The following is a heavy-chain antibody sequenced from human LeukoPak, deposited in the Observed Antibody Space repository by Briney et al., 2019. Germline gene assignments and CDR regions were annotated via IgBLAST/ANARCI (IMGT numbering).Heavy chain of an antibody. D-gene: IGHD3-16*01. CDR3: AKEFPTATGGTFGY. CDR1: GYTFTSYG. Sequence: ASVKVSCKASGYTFTSYGISWVRQAPGQGLEWMGWISAYNGNTNYAQKLQGRVTMTTDTSTSTAYTELRSLRSDDTAVYYCAKEFPTATGGTFGYWGQGTLVTVSS. J-gene: IGHJ4*02. CDR2: ISAYNGNT. V-gene: IGHV1-18*01.